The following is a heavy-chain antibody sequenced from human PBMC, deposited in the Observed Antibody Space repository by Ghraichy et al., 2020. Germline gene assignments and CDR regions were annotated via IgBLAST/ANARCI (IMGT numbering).Heavy chain of an antibody. Sequence: LSLTCEASGFTFRSYGMHWVRQAPGKGLEWVAVTSYDGSNKDYGDSVKGRFTISRDNSKNTVYLQMNSLRAEDTAVYYCAKERDSSGYYSFRGDYYGMDGWGQGTTVTVSS. CDR3: AKERDSSGYYSFRGDYYGMDG. V-gene: IGHV3-30*18. CDR1: GFTFRSYG. D-gene: IGHD3-22*01. J-gene: IGHJ6*02. CDR2: TSYDGSNK.